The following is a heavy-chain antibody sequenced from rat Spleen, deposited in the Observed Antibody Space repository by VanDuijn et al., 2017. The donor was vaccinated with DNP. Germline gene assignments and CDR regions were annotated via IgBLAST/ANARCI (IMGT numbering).Heavy chain of an antibody. V-gene: IGHV2-15*01. J-gene: IGHJ2*01. CDR2: IWGGGTT. CDR1: GFSLTSNS. Sequence: QVQLKESGPGLVQPSQTLSLTCTVSGFSLTSNSVSWIRQPPGKGLEWVGTIWGGGTTDYNSALKSQLSISRDTSKSQVFLKMNSLQTEDTAIYFCTRRTVAAGYYDYWGQGVMVTVSS. CDR3: TRRTVAAGYYDY.